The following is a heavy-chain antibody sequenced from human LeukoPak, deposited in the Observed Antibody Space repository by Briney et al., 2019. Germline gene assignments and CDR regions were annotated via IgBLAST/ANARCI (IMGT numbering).Heavy chain of an antibody. CDR3: AKDMYSSSWYGYYYYYYMDV. V-gene: IGHV4-34*01. Sequence: SETLSLTCAVYGGSFSGYYWSWIRQPPGKGLEWIGEINHRGSTNYNPSLKSRATISVDTPKNQFSLKLSSVTAADTAVYYCAKDMYSSSWYGYYYYYYMDVWGKGTTVTVSS. J-gene: IGHJ6*03. D-gene: IGHD6-13*01. CDR1: GGSFSGYY. CDR2: INHRGST.